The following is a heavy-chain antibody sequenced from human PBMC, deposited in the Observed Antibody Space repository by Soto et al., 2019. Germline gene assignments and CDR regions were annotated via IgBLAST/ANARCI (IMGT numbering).Heavy chain of an antibody. CDR1: GFTFSSYW. J-gene: IGHJ4*02. V-gene: IGHV3-74*01. D-gene: IGHD2-21*01. CDR2: INADESTR. CDR3: ARVAYGAYHFDS. Sequence: EVQLVESGGGLVQPGGSLRLSCAASGFTFSSYWMHWVRQAPGEGLVWVSRINADESTRSYADSVKGRFTISRDNAKNTLFLQMNSLRAEDTTVYYCARVAYGAYHFDSRGQGTLVT.